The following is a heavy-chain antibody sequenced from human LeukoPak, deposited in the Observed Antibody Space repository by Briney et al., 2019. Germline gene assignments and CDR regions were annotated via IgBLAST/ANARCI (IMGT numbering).Heavy chain of an antibody. D-gene: IGHD5-12*01. Sequence: GGSLRLSCAASGFTFSSYEMHWVRQAPGKGLECVGRIKSKTDGETTDYAAPVKGRFTISRDDSKNMLYLQMNSLKSEDTAVYYCTADLPPPRGYDYPFDYWGQGSLVTVSS. J-gene: IGHJ4*02. CDR1: GFTFSSYE. V-gene: IGHV3-15*01. CDR2: IKSKTDGETT. CDR3: TADLPPPRGYDYPFDY.